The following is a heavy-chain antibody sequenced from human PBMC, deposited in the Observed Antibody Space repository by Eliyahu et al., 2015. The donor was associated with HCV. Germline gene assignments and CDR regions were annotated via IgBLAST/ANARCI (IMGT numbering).Heavy chain of an antibody. J-gene: IGHJ4*02. CDR1: GGSFSGYY. D-gene: IGHD4-11*01. Sequence: QVQLQQWGAGLLKPSETLSLTCAVYGGSFSGYYWSWIRQPPGKGLEWIGEINHSGSTNYNPSLKSRVTISVDTSKNQFSLKLSSVTAADTAVYYCARGLDYSNYGGGVHFDYWGQGTLVTVSS. CDR2: INHSGST. CDR3: ARGLDYSNYGGGVHFDY. V-gene: IGHV4-34*01.